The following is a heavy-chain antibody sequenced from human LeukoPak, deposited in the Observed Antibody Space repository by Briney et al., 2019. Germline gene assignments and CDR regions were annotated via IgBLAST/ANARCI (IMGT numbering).Heavy chain of an antibody. D-gene: IGHD3-22*01. CDR2: IYYSGST. J-gene: IGHJ4*02. CDR1: GGSISSYY. V-gene: IGHV4-59*08. CDR3: ARQGPPDYYDSSGYFDY. Sequence: SETLSLTCTGSGGSISSYYWSWIRQPPGKGLEWIGYIYYSGSTNYNPSLKSRVTISVDTSKNQFSLKLSSVTAADTAVYYCARQGPPDYYDSSGYFDYWGQGTLVTVSS.